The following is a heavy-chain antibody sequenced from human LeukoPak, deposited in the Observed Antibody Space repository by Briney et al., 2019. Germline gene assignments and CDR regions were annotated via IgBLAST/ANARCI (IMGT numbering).Heavy chain of an antibody. CDR2: IWYDGSNK. J-gene: IGHJ4*02. V-gene: IGHV3-33*06. D-gene: IGHD6-19*01. CDR3: AKALDPPQWLVTFDY. CDR1: GFTFSSYG. Sequence: PGGSLRLSCAASGFTFSSYGMHWVRQAPGKGLEWVAVIWYDGSNKYYADSVKGRFTISRDNSKNTLYLQMNSLRAEDTAVYYCAKALDPPQWLVTFDYWGQGTLVTVSS.